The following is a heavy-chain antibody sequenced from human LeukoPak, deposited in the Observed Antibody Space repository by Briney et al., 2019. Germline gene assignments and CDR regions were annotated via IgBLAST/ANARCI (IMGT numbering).Heavy chain of an antibody. D-gene: IGHD3-10*01. CDR1: GFTGSGNY. CDR3: ARVGEGELGNWFDP. J-gene: IGHJ5*02. CDR2: IYANGNT. V-gene: IGHV3-53*01. Sequence: GGSLRLSCAVSGFTGSGNYITWVRQAPGKGLEWVSVIYANGNTYYADSMQGRLTISRDKSKNTVFLQMNSLRAEDTAMYYCARVGEGELGNWFDPWGQGTLVTVSS.